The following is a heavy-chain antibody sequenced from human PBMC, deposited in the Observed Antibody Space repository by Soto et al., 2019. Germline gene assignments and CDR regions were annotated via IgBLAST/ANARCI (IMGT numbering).Heavy chain of an antibody. J-gene: IGHJ4*02. CDR3: ARGFRRGSARDFDY. CDR2: ITPXFGTE. V-gene: IGHV1-69*01. Sequence: SVKFSCKASGGTFSRYAISWVRQAPGQGLEGMGGITPXFGTEXHTQQFKGTVXXTADESTXXAYMEMSSLRSEHTAVYHCARGFRRGSARDFDYWGQETLATASS. D-gene: IGHD6-25*01. CDR1: GGTFSRYA.